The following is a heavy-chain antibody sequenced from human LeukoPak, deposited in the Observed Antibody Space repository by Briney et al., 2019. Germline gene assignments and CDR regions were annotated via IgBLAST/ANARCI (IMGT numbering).Heavy chain of an antibody. Sequence: GASVKVSCKASGYTFTSYGISWVRQAPGQGLEWMGWISAYNGNTNYAQKLQGRVTITADESTSTAYMELSSLRSEDTAVYYCASSFDCWGQGTLVTVSS. CDR1: GYTFTSYG. CDR2: ISAYNGNT. J-gene: IGHJ4*02. V-gene: IGHV1-18*01. CDR3: ASSFDC.